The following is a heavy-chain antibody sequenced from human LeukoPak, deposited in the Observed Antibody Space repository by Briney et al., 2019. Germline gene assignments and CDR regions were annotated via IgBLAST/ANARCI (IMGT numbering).Heavy chain of an antibody. CDR1: GFTFSSYA. V-gene: IGHV3-30-3*01. Sequence: GGSLRLSCAASGFTFSSYAMHWVRQAPGKGLEWVAVISYDGSNKYYADSVKGRFTISRDNSKNTLYLQMNSLRAEDTAVYYCAKDAYSGSYFYYYYGMDVWGQGTTVTVSS. J-gene: IGHJ6*02. D-gene: IGHD1-26*01. CDR2: ISYDGSNK. CDR3: AKDAYSGSYFYYYYGMDV.